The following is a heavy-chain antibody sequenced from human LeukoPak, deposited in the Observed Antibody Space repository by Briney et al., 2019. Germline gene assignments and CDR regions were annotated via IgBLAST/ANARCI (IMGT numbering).Heavy chain of an antibody. Sequence: ASVKVSCKASGYTFTSYGISWVRQAPGQGLEWMGWISGYNGNTNYAQKFQGRVTMTRDTSTSTAYMELRSLRSDDTAVYYCARDSWYYYGSGSYSHNWFDPWGQGTLVTVPS. CDR3: ARDSWYYYGSGSYSHNWFDP. CDR2: ISGYNGNT. D-gene: IGHD3-10*01. V-gene: IGHV1-18*01. CDR1: GYTFTSYG. J-gene: IGHJ5*02.